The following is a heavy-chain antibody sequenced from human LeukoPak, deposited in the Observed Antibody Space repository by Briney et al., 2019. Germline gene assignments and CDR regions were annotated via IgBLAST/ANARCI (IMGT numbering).Heavy chain of an antibody. V-gene: IGHV4-59*01. CDR1: GGSISSYY. Sequence: SETLSLTCTVSGGSISSYYWSWVRQPPGKGLEWIGYIYYSGSTNYNPSLKSRVTISVDTSKNQFSLKLSSVTAADTAVYYCARGVLGMDVWGQGTTVTVPS. CDR2: IYYSGST. J-gene: IGHJ6*02. CDR3: ARGVLGMDV.